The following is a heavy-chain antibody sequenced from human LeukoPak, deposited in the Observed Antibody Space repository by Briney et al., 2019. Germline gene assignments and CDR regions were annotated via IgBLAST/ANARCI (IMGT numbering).Heavy chain of an antibody. V-gene: IGHV4-4*07. CDR1: GDSISYFY. CDR3: ARVRRFYDYYMDV. CDR2: ISGSGST. Sequence: SETLSLTCSVSGDSISYFYWSWIRQAAGKGLEWIGRISGSGSTDYNASLKSRVTMSVDTSKNQFSLKLSSVTAADTAVYYCARVRRFYDYYMDVWGKGTTVTVSS. J-gene: IGHJ6*03.